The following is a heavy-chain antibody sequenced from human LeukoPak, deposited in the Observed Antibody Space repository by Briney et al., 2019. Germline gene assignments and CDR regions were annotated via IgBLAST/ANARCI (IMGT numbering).Heavy chain of an antibody. CDR3: AKYLSRAFDC. V-gene: IGHV3-7*01. J-gene: IGHJ4*02. CDR1: GFNLNNNW. CDR2: INHDGRHT. Sequence: GGSLRLSCVASGFNLNNNWMAWVRQAPGKGPELVAHINHDGRHTGYVDSVKGRFTISRDNAKSSLYLQLNSLRAEDTAMYYCAKYLSRAFDCWGQGSLITVSS. D-gene: IGHD2/OR15-2a*01.